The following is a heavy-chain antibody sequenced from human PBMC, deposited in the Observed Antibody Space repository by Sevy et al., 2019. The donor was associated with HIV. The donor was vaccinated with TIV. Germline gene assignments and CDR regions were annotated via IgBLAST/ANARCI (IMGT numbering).Heavy chain of an antibody. CDR3: ARHTIYCSGGSCYSDYYFDY. CDR2: IYPGDSDT. V-gene: IGHV5-51*01. Sequence: GESLKISCKGSGYSFTSYWIGWVRQMPGKGLEWMGIIYPGDSDTRYSPSFQGQVTISVDKSISTAYLQWSSLKASDTAMYYCARHTIYCSGGSCYSDYYFDYWGQGTLVTVSS. CDR1: GYSFTSYW. J-gene: IGHJ4*02. D-gene: IGHD2-15*01.